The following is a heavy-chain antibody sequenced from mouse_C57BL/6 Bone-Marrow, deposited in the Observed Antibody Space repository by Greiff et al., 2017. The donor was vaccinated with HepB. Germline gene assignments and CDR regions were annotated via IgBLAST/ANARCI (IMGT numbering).Heavy chain of an antibody. CDR3: ALLAWFAY. D-gene: IGHD1-1*01. Sequence: VQLVESGAELARPGASVKLSCKASGYTFTSYGISWVKQRTGQGLEWIGEIYPRSGNTYYNEKFKGKATLTADKSSSTAYMELRSLTSEDSAVYFCALLAWFAYWGQGTLVTVSA. J-gene: IGHJ3*01. CDR2: IYPRSGNT. V-gene: IGHV1-81*01. CDR1: GYTFTSYG.